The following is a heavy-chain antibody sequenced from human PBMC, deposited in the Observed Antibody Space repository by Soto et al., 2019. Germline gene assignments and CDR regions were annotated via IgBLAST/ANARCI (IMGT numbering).Heavy chain of an antibody. CDR2: ISGSGDST. D-gene: IGHD6-19*01. V-gene: IGHV3-23*01. CDR3: ASRSSGWYFDY. J-gene: IGHJ4*02. Sequence: GGSLRLSCTASGFTFNRHAMTWVRQAPGKGLEWVSVISGSGDSTYYADSVKGRFTISRDNSKNTLYLQMNSLRAEDTAVYYCASRSSGWYFDYWGQGTLVTVSS. CDR1: GFTFNRHA.